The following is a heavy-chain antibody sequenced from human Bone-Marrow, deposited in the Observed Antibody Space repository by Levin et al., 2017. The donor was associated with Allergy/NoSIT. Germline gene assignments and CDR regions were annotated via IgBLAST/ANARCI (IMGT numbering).Heavy chain of an antibody. J-gene: IGHJ4*02. D-gene: IGHD2-2*01. CDR1: GGSFSGYY. CDR2: INHSGST. CDR3: ARGHCSSTSCYAEFDY. Sequence: PSETLSLTCAVYGGSFSGYYWSWIRQPPGKGLEWIGEINHSGSTNYNPSLKSRVTISVDTSKNQFSLKLSSVTAADTAVYYCARGHCSSTSCYAEFDYWGQGTLVTVSS. V-gene: IGHV4-34*01.